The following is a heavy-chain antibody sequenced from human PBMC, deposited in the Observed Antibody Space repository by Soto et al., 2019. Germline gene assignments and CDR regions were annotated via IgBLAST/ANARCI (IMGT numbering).Heavy chain of an antibody. Sequence: QVQLVQSGGGVVQPGRSLRLSCAASGFNFNTYFMHWVRQAPGKGLVWVAMIFPNGRDKEYADYVKGRLTISRDNSNNRLYLQMDSLRPEDTAVYYCAREEEPGSNCDLAYWGHGALVTVSS. CDR3: AREEEPGSNCDLAY. CDR2: IFPNGRDK. D-gene: IGHD1-26*01. J-gene: IGHJ4*01. V-gene: IGHV3-30*13. CDR1: GFNFNTYF.